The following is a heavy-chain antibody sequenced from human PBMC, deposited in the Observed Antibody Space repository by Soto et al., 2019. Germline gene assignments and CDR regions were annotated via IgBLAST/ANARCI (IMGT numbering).Heavy chain of an antibody. CDR2: IDGRSTYT. Sequence: GGSLRLSCAVSGFTFSNYGMNWVRQAPGKGLEWVSSIDGRSTYTYYADSVKGRFTISRDNSKNTLYLQMNSLRAEDTAVYYCARELASPDAFDIWGQGTMVTVSS. CDR1: GFTFSNYG. V-gene: IGHV3-21*01. CDR3: ARELASPDAFDI. J-gene: IGHJ3*02.